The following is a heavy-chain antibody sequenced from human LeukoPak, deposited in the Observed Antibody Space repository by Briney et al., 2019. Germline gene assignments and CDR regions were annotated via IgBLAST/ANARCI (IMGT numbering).Heavy chain of an antibody. CDR2: IIPILGIA. J-gene: IGHJ4*02. Sequence: ASVKVSCKASGYTFTSYAISWVRQAPGQGLEWMGRIIPILGIANYAQKFQGRVTITADKSTSTAYMELSSLRSEDTAVYYCARDQGIAAAGTRGAVDYWGQGTLVTVSS. CDR3: ARDQGIAAAGTRGAVDY. CDR1: GYTFTSYA. V-gene: IGHV1-69*04. D-gene: IGHD6-13*01.